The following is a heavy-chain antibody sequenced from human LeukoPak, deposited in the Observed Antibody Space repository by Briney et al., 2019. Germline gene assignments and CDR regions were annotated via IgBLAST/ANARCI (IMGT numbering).Heavy chain of an antibody. CDR2: INPNSGGT. CDR1: GYTFTGYY. V-gene: IGHV1-2*02. J-gene: IGHJ3*02. CDR3: ARYFYDSSGSSSDAYDI. Sequence: ASVKVSCKTSGYTFTGYYMHWVRQAPGQGLEWMGWINPNSGGTNYAQRFQGRVTMTRDMSISTAYMELSRLRSDDSAVYYCARYFYDSSGSSSDAYDIWGQGTMVTVSS. D-gene: IGHD3-22*01.